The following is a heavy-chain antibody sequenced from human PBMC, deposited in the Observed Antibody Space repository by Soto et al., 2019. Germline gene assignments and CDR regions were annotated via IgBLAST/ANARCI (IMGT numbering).Heavy chain of an antibody. CDR3: ARSSTVVTPFFDY. Sequence: QVQLQESGPGLVKPSQTLSLTCTVSGGSISSGGYYWSWIRQHPGKGLEWIGYIYYSGSTYYNPSLTSRVTISVDTSKNQFSLKLSSVTAADTAVYYCARSSTVVTPFFDYWGQGTLVTVSS. D-gene: IGHD4-17*01. V-gene: IGHV4-31*03. J-gene: IGHJ4*02. CDR2: IYYSGST. CDR1: GGSISSGGYY.